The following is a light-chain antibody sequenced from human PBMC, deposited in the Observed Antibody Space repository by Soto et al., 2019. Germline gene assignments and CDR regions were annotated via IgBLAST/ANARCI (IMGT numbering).Light chain of an antibody. Sequence: EIVLTQSPATLSLSPGERATLSCRSSQSVSSYLAWYQQKPGQAPRLLIYGASTRATGIPARFSGSGSGTEFTLTISSLQSEDFAVYYCHQYNNWPPWTFG. CDR1: QSVSSY. CDR2: GAS. J-gene: IGKJ1*01. V-gene: IGKV3-15*01. CDR3: HQYNNWPPWT.